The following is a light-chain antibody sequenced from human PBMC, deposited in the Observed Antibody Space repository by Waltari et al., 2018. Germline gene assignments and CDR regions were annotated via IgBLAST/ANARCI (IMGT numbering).Light chain of an antibody. Sequence: EIVLTQSPGPLSLSPGERATLSCRASQSVDSSYLAWYQQKPGQAPRLLIYGASIRATGIPDRFSGSGSGADFTLTISRLQPEDFAVYYCQQYGSSLSWTFGQGTKVEIK. CDR3: QQYGSSLSWT. V-gene: IGKV3-20*01. CDR1: QSVDSSY. CDR2: GAS. J-gene: IGKJ1*01.